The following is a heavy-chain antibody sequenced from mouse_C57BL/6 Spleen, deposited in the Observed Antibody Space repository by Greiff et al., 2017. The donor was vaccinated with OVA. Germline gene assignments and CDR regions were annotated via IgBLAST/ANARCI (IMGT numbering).Heavy chain of an antibody. CDR3: ARGGSSYVDYFDY. Sequence: QVQLKESGAELVKPGASVKLSCKASGYTFTSYWMQWVKQRPGQGLEWIGEIDPSDSYTNYNQKFKGKATLTVDTSSSTAYMQLSSLTSEDSAVYYCARGGSSYVDYFDYWGQGTTLTVSS. D-gene: IGHD1-1*01. CDR2: IDPSDSYT. V-gene: IGHV1-50*01. CDR1: GYTFTSYW. J-gene: IGHJ2*01.